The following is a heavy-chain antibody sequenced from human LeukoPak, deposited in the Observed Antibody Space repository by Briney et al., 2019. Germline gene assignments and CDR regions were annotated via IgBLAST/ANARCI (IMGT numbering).Heavy chain of an antibody. Sequence: SSETLSLTCTVSGGSIISSGYYWGWIRQPPGKGLEWIGSIYYSGSTYYNSSLKSRLTISVDMSKNQFSLKLSSVTAADTAVYYCARRWGGSAFGVSGDQNYNMDVWGKGTTVTVSS. J-gene: IGHJ6*03. CDR2: IYYSGST. CDR3: ARRWGGSAFGVSGDQNYNMDV. CDR1: GGSIISSGYY. D-gene: IGHD1-26*01. V-gene: IGHV4-39*01.